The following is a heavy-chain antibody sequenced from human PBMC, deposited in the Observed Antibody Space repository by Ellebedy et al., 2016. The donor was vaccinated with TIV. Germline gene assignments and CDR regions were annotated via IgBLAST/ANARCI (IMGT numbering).Heavy chain of an antibody. CDR2: ISGSGYRM. D-gene: IGHD3-22*01. Sequence: GGSLRLSXAASGFTVSSNYMSWVRQAPGKGLEWVSAISGSGYRMEYADSVKGRFTISRDNSKNTLYLQMNSLGAEDTAVYYCAKMYFYDSSGYPDYWGQGALVTVSS. CDR1: GFTVSSNY. V-gene: IGHV3-23*01. J-gene: IGHJ4*02. CDR3: AKMYFYDSSGYPDY.